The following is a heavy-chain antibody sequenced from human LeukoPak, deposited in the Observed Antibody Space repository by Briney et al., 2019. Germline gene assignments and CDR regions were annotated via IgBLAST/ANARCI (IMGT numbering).Heavy chain of an antibody. CDR1: GYTFTGYY. V-gene: IGHV1-2*04. Sequence: ASVKVSCKASGYTFTGYYMHWVRQAPGQGLEWMGWINPNSGDTNYAQKFQGWVTMTRDTSISTAYMELSRLRSDDTAVYYCAREALYCSGGSCYYGMDVWGQGTTVTVSS. CDR3: AREALYCSGGSCYYGMDV. D-gene: IGHD2-15*01. CDR2: INPNSGDT. J-gene: IGHJ6*02.